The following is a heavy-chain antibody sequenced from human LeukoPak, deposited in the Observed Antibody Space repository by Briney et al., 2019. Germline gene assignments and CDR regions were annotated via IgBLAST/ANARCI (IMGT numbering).Heavy chain of an antibody. CDR2: ISGSGGST. CDR3: ATLRETYCGGDCYSFDY. V-gene: IGHV3-23*01. D-gene: IGHD2-21*01. CDR1: GFTFSSYA. Sequence: AGGSLRLSSAASGFTFSSYAMSWVRQAPGKGLEWVSAISGSGGSTYYADSVKGRFTISRDNSKNTLYLQMNSLRAEDTAVYYCATLRETYCGGDCYSFDYWGQGTLVTVSS. J-gene: IGHJ4*02.